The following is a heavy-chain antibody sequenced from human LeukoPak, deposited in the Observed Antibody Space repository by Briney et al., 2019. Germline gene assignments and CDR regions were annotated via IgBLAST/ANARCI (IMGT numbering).Heavy chain of an antibody. CDR1: GFTFSSYA. CDR3: AKSRGPYGDYWYFDL. CDR2: ISGSGGST. Sequence: PGGSLRLSCAASGFTFSSYAMSWVRQAPGKGLEWVSAISGSGGSTYYADSVKGRFTISRDNSKNKLYLQMNSLRAEDTAVYYCAKSRGPYGDYWYFDLWGRGTLVTVSS. J-gene: IGHJ2*01. D-gene: IGHD4-17*01. V-gene: IGHV3-23*01.